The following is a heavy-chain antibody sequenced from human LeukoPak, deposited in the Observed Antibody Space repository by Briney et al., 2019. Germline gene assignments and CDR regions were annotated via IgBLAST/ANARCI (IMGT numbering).Heavy chain of an antibody. V-gene: IGHV1-58*01. CDR3: AAASIGPATAILPEY. Sequence: ASVKVSCKASGFTFTSSAVQWVRQARGQRLEWIGWIVVGSGNTNYAQKFQERVTITRDMSTSTAYMELSSLRSEDTAVYYCAAASIGPATAILPEYWGQGTLVTVSS. D-gene: IGHD2-2*02. CDR1: GFTFTSSA. J-gene: IGHJ4*02. CDR2: IVVGSGNT.